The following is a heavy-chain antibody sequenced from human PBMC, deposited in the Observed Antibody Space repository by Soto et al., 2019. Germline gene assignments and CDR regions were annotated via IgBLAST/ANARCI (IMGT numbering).Heavy chain of an antibody. J-gene: IGHJ6*02. CDR2: IYYSGST. CDR1: GGSISSYY. Sequence: PSETLSLTCTVSGGSISSYYWSWIRQPPGKGLEWIGSIYYSGSTNYNPSLKSRVTISVDTSKNQFSLKLSSVTAADTAVYYCARRLYYDSSGFEGGGMDAWGQGTTVTVSS. CDR3: ARRLYYDSSGFEGGGMDA. D-gene: IGHD3-22*01. V-gene: IGHV4-59*08.